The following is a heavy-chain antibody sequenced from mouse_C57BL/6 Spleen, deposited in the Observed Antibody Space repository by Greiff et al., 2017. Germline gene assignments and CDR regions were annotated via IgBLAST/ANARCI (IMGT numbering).Heavy chain of an antibody. V-gene: IGHV5-9*01. CDR3: ARKGYYGSSYGYVDV. CDR2: ISGGGGNT. D-gene: IGHD1-1*01. CDR1: GFTFSSYT. Sequence: EVKLVESGGGLVKPGGSLKLSCAASGFTFSSYTMSWVRQTPEKRLEWVATISGGGGNTYYPDSVKGRFTISRDNAKNTLYLQMSSLRSEDTALYYCARKGYYGSSYGYVDVWGTGTTGTVSS. J-gene: IGHJ1*03.